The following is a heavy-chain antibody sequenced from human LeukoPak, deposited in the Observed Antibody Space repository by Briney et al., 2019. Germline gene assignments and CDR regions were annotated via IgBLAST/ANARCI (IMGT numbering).Heavy chain of an antibody. CDR2: IKSDGSWT. CDR1: GFSFSDHW. Sequence: GGSLRLSCAAPGFSFSDHWMHWVRQVPGKGPVWVTRIKSDGSWTNDADSVKGRFTISRDNAKNTLYLQMNSLRVEDTAVYHCVRGVGGSTYLDYWGQGALVTVSS. J-gene: IGHJ4*02. D-gene: IGHD3-16*01. CDR3: VRGVGGSTYLDY. V-gene: IGHV3-74*01.